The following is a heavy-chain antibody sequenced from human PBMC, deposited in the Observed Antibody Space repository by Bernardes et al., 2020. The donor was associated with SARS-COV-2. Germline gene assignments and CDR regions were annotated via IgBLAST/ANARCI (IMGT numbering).Heavy chain of an antibody. CDR2: IRSSGNIR. D-gene: IGHD1-26*01. J-gene: IGHJ6*02. CDR1: GFTISTYN. Sequence: WGSLRLSCVASGFTISTYNMNWVRKAPGRGMERVSYIRSSGNIRYCADSVKGRFTISRDNAKNSLYLQMNSLRAEDTAVYYCAKDLGYTGSYSNYYGMDVWGQGTMVSVSS. V-gene: IGHV3-48*01. CDR3: AKDLGYTGSYSNYYGMDV.